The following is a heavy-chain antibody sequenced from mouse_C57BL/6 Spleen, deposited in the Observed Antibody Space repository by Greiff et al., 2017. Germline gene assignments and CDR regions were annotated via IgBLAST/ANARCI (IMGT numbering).Heavy chain of an antibody. CDR1: GFTFSDYG. CDR2: ISSGSSTI. V-gene: IGHV5-17*01. CDR3: ARGATVVGSWYFDV. J-gene: IGHJ1*03. Sequence: EVKLVESGGGLVKPGGSLKLSCAASGFTFSDYGMHWVRQAPEKGLEWVAYISSGSSTIYYADTVKGRFTISRDNAKNTLFLQMSSLRSEDTAMYYCARGATVVGSWYFDVWGTGTTVTVSS. D-gene: IGHD1-1*01.